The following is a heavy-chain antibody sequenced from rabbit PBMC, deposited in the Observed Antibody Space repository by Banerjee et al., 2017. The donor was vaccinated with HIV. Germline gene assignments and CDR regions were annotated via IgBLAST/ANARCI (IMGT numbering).Heavy chain of an antibody. V-gene: IGHV1S45*01. J-gene: IGHJ3*01. D-gene: IGHD4-1*01. Sequence: QQQLEESGGGLVKPGGTLTLTCKASGFSFSSGYDMCWVRQAPGKGLEWIGCIDSSSITWYASWVNGRFTISKTSSTTVTLQMTSLTAADTATYFCARDLAGVIGWNFGLWGQGTLVTVS. CDR1: GFSFSSGYD. CDR2: IDSSSIT. CDR3: ARDLAGVIGWNFGL.